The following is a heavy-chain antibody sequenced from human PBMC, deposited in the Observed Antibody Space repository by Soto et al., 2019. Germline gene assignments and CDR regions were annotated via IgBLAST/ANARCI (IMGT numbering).Heavy chain of an antibody. CDR1: GFTFGDYA. V-gene: IGHV3-9*01. D-gene: IGHD2-15*01. J-gene: IGHJ4*02. CDR2: ISWNSGSI. Sequence: EVQLVESGGGLVQPGRSLRLSCAASGFTFGDYAMHWVRQAPGKGLEWVSGISWNSGSIGYADSVKGRFTISRDNAKNSLYLQVNSLRAEDTALYYCVKDKRRYCSGSSCHYLDFWGQGTLVTVSS. CDR3: VKDKRRYCSGSSCHYLDF.